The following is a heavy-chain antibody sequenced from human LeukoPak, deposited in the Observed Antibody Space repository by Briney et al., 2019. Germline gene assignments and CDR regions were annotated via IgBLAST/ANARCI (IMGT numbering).Heavy chain of an antibody. CDR2: INAGNGNT. Sequence: ASVKVSCKASGYTFTSYAMNWVRQAPGQRLEWMGWINAGNGNTKYSQKFQGRVTITRDTSASTAYMELSSLRSEDTAVYYCARDFRDGSGTRPVDYWGQGTLVTVSS. V-gene: IGHV1-3*01. D-gene: IGHD3-10*01. CDR1: GYTFTSYA. J-gene: IGHJ4*02. CDR3: ARDFRDGSGTRPVDY.